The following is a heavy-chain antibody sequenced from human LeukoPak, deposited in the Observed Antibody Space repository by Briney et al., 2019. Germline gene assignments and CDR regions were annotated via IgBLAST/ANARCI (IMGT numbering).Heavy chain of an antibody. V-gene: IGHV3-23*01. CDR3: AKDPRTYYYHSSGYSY. CDR2: ISGSGGST. J-gene: IGHJ4*03. D-gene: IGHD3-22*01. CDR1: GFTFSSYA. Sequence: SGGSLTLSCAASGFTFSSYAMSWVRQAPGKGLEWVSAISGSGGSTYYADSVKGRFTISRDNSKNTLYLQMNSLRAEDTAVYYCAKDPRTYYYHSSGYSYWGQGTMVTVSS.